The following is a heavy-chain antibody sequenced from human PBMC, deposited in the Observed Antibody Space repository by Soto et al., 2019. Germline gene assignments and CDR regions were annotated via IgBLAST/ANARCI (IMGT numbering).Heavy chain of an antibody. D-gene: IGHD2-2*03. Sequence: SETLSLTCTVSGESISSGDHYWSWVRQSPGEGLEWIGFIYYSGNTYYNPSLKSRVSMSVDTSNNQFSLKLNSVTAADTAVYYCARDAGYCNSVRCHPYNMDVCGQGTTVTVSS. V-gene: IGHV4-30-4*01. J-gene: IGHJ6*02. CDR2: IYYSGNT. CDR3: ARDAGYCNSVRCHPYNMDV. CDR1: GESISSGDHY.